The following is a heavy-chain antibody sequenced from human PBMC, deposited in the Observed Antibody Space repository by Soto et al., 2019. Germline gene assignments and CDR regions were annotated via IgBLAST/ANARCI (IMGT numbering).Heavy chain of an antibody. CDR3: ARDRGTYSSSAKGDY. V-gene: IGHV3-21*01. D-gene: IGHD6-13*01. CDR1: GFTFSSYS. CDR2: ISSSSSYI. J-gene: IGHJ4*02. Sequence: EVQLLESGGGLVQPGGSLRLSCAASGFTFSSYSMNWVRQAPGKGLEWVSSISSSSSYIYYADSVKGRFTISRDNAKNSLYLQMNSLRAEDTAVYYCARDRGTYSSSAKGDYWGQGTLVTVSS.